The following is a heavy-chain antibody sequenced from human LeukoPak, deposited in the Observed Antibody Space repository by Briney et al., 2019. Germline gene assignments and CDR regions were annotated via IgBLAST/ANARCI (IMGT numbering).Heavy chain of an antibody. CDR1: GYNFTNYW. CDR2: IYPGDSDT. D-gene: IGHD6-13*01. J-gene: IGHJ6*02. V-gene: IGHV5-51*01. CDR3: ARHAVGSYSSSQYGMDV. Sequence: GESLKISCQGFGYNFTNYWVGWVRQMPGKGLEWMGIIYPGDSDTRYSPSFQGQVAISADKSISTAYLQWSSLKASDTAMYYCARHAVGSYSSSQYGMDVWGQGTTVTVSS.